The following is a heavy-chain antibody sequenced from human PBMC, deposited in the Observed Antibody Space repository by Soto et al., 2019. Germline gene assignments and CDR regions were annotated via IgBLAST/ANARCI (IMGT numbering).Heavy chain of an antibody. CDR1: GFTFSTYW. V-gene: IGHV3-7*01. CDR3: ARRPGYSSGWFAD. CDR2: INQEGSEK. D-gene: IGHD6-19*01. Sequence: EVQLVESGGGLVQPGGSLRLSCAASGFTFSTYWMSWARPAPGKGLEWLANINQEGSEKYYVDPVKGRFTVSRDNAKNSLYLQMNSLRAEDTAVYYCARRPGYSSGWFADWGQGTLVTVS. J-gene: IGHJ4*02.